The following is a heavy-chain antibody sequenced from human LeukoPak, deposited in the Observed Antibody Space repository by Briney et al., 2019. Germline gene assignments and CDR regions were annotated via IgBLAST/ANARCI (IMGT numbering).Heavy chain of an antibody. CDR2: IRSKAYRGTT. D-gene: IGHD5-18*01. J-gene: IGHJ6*02. CDR3: SRGPIQLWVHNGVDV. Sequence: GGSLRLSCTTSGFNFGDHAMTWVRQAPGKGLEWVGFIRSKAYRGTTEYVASVKGRFTISRDDSKSVDYLQMNSLKSEDTAVYYCSRGPIQLWVHNGVDVWGQGTTVTVSS. V-gene: IGHV3-49*04. CDR1: GFNFGDHA.